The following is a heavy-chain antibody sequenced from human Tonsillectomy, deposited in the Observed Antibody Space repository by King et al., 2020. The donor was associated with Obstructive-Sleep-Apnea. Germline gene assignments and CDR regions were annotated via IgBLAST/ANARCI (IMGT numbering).Heavy chain of an antibody. J-gene: IGHJ3*02. V-gene: IGHV3-11*06. CDR2: ISSSSSYT. CDR3: ARDRGSGSYYNEEAFDI. CDR1: GFTFSDYY. D-gene: IGHD3-10*01. Sequence: QLQLVESGGGLVKPGGSLRLSCAASGFTFSDYYMSWIRQAPGKGLEWVSYISSSSSYTNYADSVKGRFTISRDNAKNSLYLQMNSLRAEDTAVYYCARDRGSGSYYNEEAFDIWGQGTMVTVSS.